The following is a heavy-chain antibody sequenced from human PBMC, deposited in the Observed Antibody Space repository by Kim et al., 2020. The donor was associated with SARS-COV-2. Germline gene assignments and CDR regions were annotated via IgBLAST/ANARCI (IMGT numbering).Heavy chain of an antibody. D-gene: IGHD3-22*01. CDR3: ASGAAYYFDTSGAYGMDV. Sequence: GGSLRLSCAASGFTFSSYRMNWVRQAPGKGLEWVSSISSSSSYIYYAVSVKGRFTISRDTAKNSLSLQMHILRVEDTAVYYCASGAAYYFDTSGAYGMDVWGQGTTVTVSS. CDR2: ISSSSSYI. CDR1: GFTFSSYR. V-gene: IGHV3-21*01. J-gene: IGHJ6*02.